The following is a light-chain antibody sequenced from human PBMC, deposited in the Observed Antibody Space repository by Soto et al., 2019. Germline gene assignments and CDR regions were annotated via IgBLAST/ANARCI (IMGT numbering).Light chain of an antibody. CDR2: GNS. J-gene: IGLJ1*01. V-gene: IGLV2-14*01. CDR3: QSYDSSLTGSKV. CDR1: SSDVGGYNY. Sequence: QSVLTQPASVSGSPGQSITISCTGTSSDVGGYNYVSWYQQHPGKAPKLLIYGNSNRPSGVPDRFSGSRSGTSASLAITGLQAEDEADYYCQSYDSSLTGSKVFGSGTKVTVL.